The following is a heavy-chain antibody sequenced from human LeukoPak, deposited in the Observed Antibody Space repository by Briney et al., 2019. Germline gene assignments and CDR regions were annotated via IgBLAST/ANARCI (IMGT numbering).Heavy chain of an antibody. CDR2: IYHSGST. J-gene: IGHJ4*02. CDR3: AREVPYDTSVYYQPFDF. CDR1: GYSISSDYY. Sequence: SETLSLTCTVCGYSISSDYYWGWVRQPPGKGLEWIGSIYHSGSTYYNPSLKSRVTISVDTSKNQFSLKLTSVTAADTAVYYCAREVPYDTSVYYQPFDFWGQGTLVTVSS. D-gene: IGHD3-22*01. V-gene: IGHV4-38-2*02.